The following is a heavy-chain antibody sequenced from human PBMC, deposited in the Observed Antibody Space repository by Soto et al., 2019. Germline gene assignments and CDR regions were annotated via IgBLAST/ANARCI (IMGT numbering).Heavy chain of an antibody. D-gene: IGHD1-26*01. CDR3: ATHTSGSRNGPHT. CDR2: VYYTGTT. J-gene: IGHJ5*02. V-gene: IGHV4-39*01. CDR1: GGSIKNTGAN. Sequence: QLQLQESGPGLVKPSETLSLTCTVSGGSIKNTGANWGWVRQPPGKGLEWIGSVYYTGTTYYNPSLQSRVTISIDTSKNQYSLSVNSVAAAVTAVYYCATHTSGSRNGPHTWGQGTLVTVSS.